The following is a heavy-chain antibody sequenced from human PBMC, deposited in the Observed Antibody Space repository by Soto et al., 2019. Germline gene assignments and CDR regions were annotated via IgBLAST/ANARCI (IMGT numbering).Heavy chain of an antibody. CDR2: ISGSGGST. CDR3: VHGFVAPDDAFDI. V-gene: IGHV3-23*01. J-gene: IGHJ3*02. D-gene: IGHD2-21*01. Sequence: GGSLRLSCAASGFTFSSYAMSWVRQAPGKGLEWVSAISGSGGSTYYADSVKGRFTISRDNSKNTLYLQMNSLRAEDTAVYYCVHGFVAPDDAFDIWGQGTMVTVSS. CDR1: GFTFSSYA.